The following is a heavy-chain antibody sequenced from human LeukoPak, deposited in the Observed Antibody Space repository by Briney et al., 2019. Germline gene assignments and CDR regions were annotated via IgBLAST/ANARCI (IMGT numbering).Heavy chain of an antibody. CDR2: INTDGTST. J-gene: IGHJ3*01. CDR1: GFTFSNYW. D-gene: IGHD2-21*01. V-gene: IGHV3-74*03. CDR3: SPVGQGDFDV. Sequence: GGSLRLSCAASGFTFSNYWMHWVRQAPGKGPVWVSRINTDGTSTAYADSVKGRFTIFRDNAKNTLYLQMNSLRAEDTAVYYCSPVGQGDFDVWGQGTMVTVSS.